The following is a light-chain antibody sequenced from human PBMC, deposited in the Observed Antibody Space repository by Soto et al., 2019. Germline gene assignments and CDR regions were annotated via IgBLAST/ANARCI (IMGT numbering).Light chain of an antibody. J-gene: IGKJ3*01. V-gene: IGKV2D-29*01. Sequence: DIVMTQTPLSLSVTPGQPASISCKSSQSLLHRDGKTYLYWFLQKTGQPPQLLIQEVSNRFSGVPERFRGSGSVTDFTLEISRVESEDVGVYYCMHGVQLPFSFGPGIKVDIK. CDR3: MHGVQLPFS. CDR1: QSLLHRDGKTY. CDR2: EVS.